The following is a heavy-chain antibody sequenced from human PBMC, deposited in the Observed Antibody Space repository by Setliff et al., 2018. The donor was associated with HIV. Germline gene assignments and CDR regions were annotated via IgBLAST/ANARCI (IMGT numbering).Heavy chain of an antibody. D-gene: IGHD2-15*01. CDR3: ARVRCSGANCFNWFDF. CDR2: INAGSGNT. Sequence: ASVKVSCKASGYSFSNFAIHWVRQVPGQRLEWLGWINAGSGNTRCSQKFQDRLTLTRDTSARTVYMELSSLKSEDTAVYYCARVRCSGANCFNWFDFWGQGTPVTVSS. CDR1: GYSFSNFA. J-gene: IGHJ5*01. V-gene: IGHV1-3*01.